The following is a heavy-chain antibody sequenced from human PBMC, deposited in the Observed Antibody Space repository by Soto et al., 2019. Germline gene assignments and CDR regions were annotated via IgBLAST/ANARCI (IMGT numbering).Heavy chain of an antibody. V-gene: IGHV4-59*01. J-gene: IGHJ4*02. Sequence: QVQLQESGPGLVKPSETLSLTCTVSGGSISSYCWSWVRQPPGEGLEWIANICNRGGTNYNPSLKSRVVISVDTARNQFSLKLSSVTAADTAVYYCARGVGRYGSNLDYWGQGTLVTVSS. D-gene: IGHD1-26*01. CDR1: GGSISSYC. CDR3: ARGVGRYGSNLDY. CDR2: ICNRGGT.